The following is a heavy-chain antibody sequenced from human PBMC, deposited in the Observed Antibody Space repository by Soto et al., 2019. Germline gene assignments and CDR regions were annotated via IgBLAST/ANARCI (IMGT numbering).Heavy chain of an antibody. CDR1: GYTFTGYY. Sequence: ASVKVSCKASGYTFTGYYMHWVRQAPGQGLEWMGWINPNSGGTNYAQKFQGRVTMTRDTSISTAYMELSRLRSDDTAVYYCSSGYDYYYYYGMDVWGQGTTVTVSS. CDR3: SSGYDYYYYYGMDV. V-gene: IGHV1-2*02. D-gene: IGHD5-12*01. CDR2: INPNSGGT. J-gene: IGHJ6*02.